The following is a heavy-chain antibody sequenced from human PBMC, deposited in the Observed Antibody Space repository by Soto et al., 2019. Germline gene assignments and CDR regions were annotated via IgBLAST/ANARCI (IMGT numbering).Heavy chain of an antibody. CDR3: ARAGFSGTYYYYYGMDV. D-gene: IGHD5-12*01. V-gene: IGHV1-69*01. CDR2: IIPIFGTA. Sequence: QVQLVQSGAEVKKPGSSVKVSCKASGGTFSSYAISWVRQAPGQGLERMGGIIPIFGTANYAQEFQGRVTITADESTSTAYMELSSLRSEDTAMYYCARAGFSGTYYYYYGMDVWGQGTTVTVSS. J-gene: IGHJ6*02. CDR1: GGTFSSYA.